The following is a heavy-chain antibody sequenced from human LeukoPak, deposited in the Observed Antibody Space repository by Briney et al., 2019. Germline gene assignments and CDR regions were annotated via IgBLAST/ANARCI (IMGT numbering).Heavy chain of an antibody. J-gene: IGHJ5*02. CDR3: ARGTLNYDYAT. V-gene: IGHV4-59*01. Sequence: SETLSLTCTVSGGSISSYYWSWIRQPPGKGLEWIGYIYYSGSTNYNPSLKSRVTISVDTSKNQFSLKLSSVIAADTAVYYCARGTLNYDYATWGQGTLVTVSS. CDR1: GGSISSYY. CDR2: IYYSGST. D-gene: IGHD3-16*01.